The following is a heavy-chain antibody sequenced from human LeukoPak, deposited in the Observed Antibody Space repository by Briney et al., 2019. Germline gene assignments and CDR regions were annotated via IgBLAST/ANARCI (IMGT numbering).Heavy chain of an antibody. J-gene: IGHJ4*02. Sequence: GGSLRLSCAASGFTFSYNAMSWVRQAPGKGLEWVSAISGSGSATYNAGSVKGRFTTSRDNSNNTLYLQMNSLRAEDTAVYYCAKTEAPAAIRAGSDYWGQGTLVTVSS. CDR3: AKTEAPAAIRAGSDY. D-gene: IGHD2-2*02. CDR1: GFTFSYNA. CDR2: ISGSGSAT. V-gene: IGHV3-23*01.